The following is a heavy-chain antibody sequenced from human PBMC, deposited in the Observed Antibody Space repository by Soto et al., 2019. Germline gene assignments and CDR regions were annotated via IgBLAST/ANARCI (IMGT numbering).Heavy chain of an antibody. J-gene: IGHJ4*02. CDR2: INSDGSST. Sequence: GGSLRLSCAASGFTFSSYWMHWVRQAPGKGLVWVSRINSDGSSTSYADSVKGRFTISRDNAKNTLYLQMNSLRAEDTAVYYCASWDSSGYYYTLPFDFWGQGTLVTVSS. CDR3: ASWDSSGYYYTLPFDF. D-gene: IGHD3-22*01. CDR1: GFTFSSYW. V-gene: IGHV3-74*01.